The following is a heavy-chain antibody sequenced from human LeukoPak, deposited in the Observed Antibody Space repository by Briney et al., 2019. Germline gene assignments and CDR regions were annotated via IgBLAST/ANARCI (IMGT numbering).Heavy chain of an antibody. CDR2: INPNSGGT. J-gene: IGHJ3*02. D-gene: IGHD6-13*01. CDR3: ARVAAAGTEGAFDI. V-gene: IGHV1-2*02. CDR1: GYTFTGYY. Sequence: ASVKVSCKASGYTFTGYYMHWVRQAPGQGLEWMGWINPNSGGTNYAQKFQGRVTMTRDTSISTAYMELSRLRSDDTAVYYCARVAAAGTEGAFDIWGQGTMVTVSS.